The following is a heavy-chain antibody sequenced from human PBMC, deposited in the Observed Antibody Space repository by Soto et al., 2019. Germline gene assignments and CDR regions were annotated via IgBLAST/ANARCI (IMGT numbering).Heavy chain of an antibody. CDR1: GFTFSSYG. V-gene: IGHV3-30*18. CDR3: AKDTYYHDRSGYYIFDD. Sequence: QVQLVESGGGVVQPGRSLRLSCAVSGFTFSSYGMHWVRQAPGKGLEWVAHISYDGSNEHYVDSVKGRFTISRDNSKNTLYLKMNSLRAEETVVYYWAKDTYYHDRSGYYIFDDWGQGTLVTVSS. D-gene: IGHD3-22*01. CDR2: ISYDGSNE. J-gene: IGHJ4*02.